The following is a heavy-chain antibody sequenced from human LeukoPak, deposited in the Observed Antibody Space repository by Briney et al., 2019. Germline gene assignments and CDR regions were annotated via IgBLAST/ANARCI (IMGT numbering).Heavy chain of an antibody. CDR1: GFTFSSYA. J-gene: IGHJ1*01. D-gene: IGHD4-17*01. CDR3: ARESETVTCLQH. CDR2: ISYDGSNK. V-gene: IGHV3-30-3*01. Sequence: GGSLRLSCAASGFTFSSYAMHWVRQAPGKGLEWVAVISYDGSNKYYADSVKGRFTISRDNSKNTLYLQMNSLRAEDTAVYYCARESETVTCLQHWGQGTLVTVSS.